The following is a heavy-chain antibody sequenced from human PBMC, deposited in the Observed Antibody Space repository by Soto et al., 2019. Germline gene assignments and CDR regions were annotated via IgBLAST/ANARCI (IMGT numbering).Heavy chain of an antibody. Sequence: QVQLVESGGGVVQPGRSLRLSCAASGFTFSSYGMHWVRQAPGKGLEWVAVISYDGSNKYYADSVKGRFTISRDNSKNTLYLQMNSLRAEDTAVYYCAKDRVDTAMDYGGQGTLVTVSS. V-gene: IGHV3-30*18. D-gene: IGHD5-18*01. CDR3: AKDRVDTAMDY. CDR2: ISYDGSNK. J-gene: IGHJ4*02. CDR1: GFTFSSYG.